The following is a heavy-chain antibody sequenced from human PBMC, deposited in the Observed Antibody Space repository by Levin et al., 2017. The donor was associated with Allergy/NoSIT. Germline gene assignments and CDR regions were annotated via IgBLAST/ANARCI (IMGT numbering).Heavy chain of an antibody. D-gene: IGHD4-17*01. CDR3: AIAPGVTTFYYYYGMDV. V-gene: IGHV1-24*01. CDR1: GYTLTELS. Sequence: ASVKVSCKVSGYTLTELSMHWVRQAPGKGLEWMGGFDPEDGETIYAQKFQGRVTMTEDTSTDTAYMELSSLRSEDTAVYYCAIAPGVTTFYYYYGMDVWGQGTTVTVSS. CDR2: FDPEDGET. J-gene: IGHJ6*02.